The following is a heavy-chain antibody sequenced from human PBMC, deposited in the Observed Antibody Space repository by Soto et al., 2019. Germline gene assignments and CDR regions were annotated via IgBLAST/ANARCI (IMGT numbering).Heavy chain of an antibody. CDR1: GFTFSRYA. D-gene: IGHD3-9*01. CDR2: ISGGGRDS. V-gene: IGHV3-23*01. J-gene: IGHJ6*03. CDR3: ARGGISISEDYNYINV. Sequence: EVQLLESGGGLVQPGGSLRLSCTASGFTFSRYAMNWVRQAPGKGLEWVAGISGGGRDSYYADVLKRHITISSDNSNNTLCLQMRRLRAEDTALYFCARGGISISEDYNYINVLGKGTSVTVSS.